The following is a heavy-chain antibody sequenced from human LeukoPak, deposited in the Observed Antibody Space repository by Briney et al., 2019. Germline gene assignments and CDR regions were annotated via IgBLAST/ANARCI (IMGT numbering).Heavy chain of an antibody. D-gene: IGHD6-13*01. CDR1: GFTVSNKY. CDR2: LYNAGST. CDR3: ARLYRSSSGGDY. J-gene: IGHJ4*02. Sequence: GGSLRLSCVASGFTVSNKYMSWVRQAPGKGLEWVSVLYNAGSTYYADSVKGRFTISRDNSKNTLYLQMYSLRAEDTAVYYCARLYRSSSGGDYWGQGTLVTVSS. V-gene: IGHV3-53*01.